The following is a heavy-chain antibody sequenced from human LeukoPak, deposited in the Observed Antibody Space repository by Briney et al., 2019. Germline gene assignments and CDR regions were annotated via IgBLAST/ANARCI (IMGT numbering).Heavy chain of an antibody. V-gene: IGHV1-18*01. CDR2: ISAYDGNT. CDR3: ARDRLGGDLTGESLY. Sequence: ASVKVSCKASGYPFDNFGLTWVRQAPGQGLEWMGWISAYDGNTHYAQKFRGRLTMTTDTSTTTAYLELRSLKSDDTAVYYCARDRLGGDLTGESLYWGQGTLVTVSS. D-gene: IGHD4-17*01. J-gene: IGHJ4*02. CDR1: GYPFDNFG.